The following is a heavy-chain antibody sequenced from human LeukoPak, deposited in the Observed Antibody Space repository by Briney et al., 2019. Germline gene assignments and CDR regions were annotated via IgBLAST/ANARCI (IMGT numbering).Heavy chain of an antibody. Sequence: GGSLRLSCAASGFTLSSYAMSWVRQAPGKGLEWVSAISGSGGSTYYADSVKGRFTISRDNSKNTLYLQMNSLRAEDTAVYYCAKDGAIFGVVITIYYYYGMDVWGQGTTVTVSS. CDR3: AKDGAIFGVVITIYYYYGMDV. D-gene: IGHD3-3*01. CDR1: GFTLSSYA. CDR2: ISGSGGST. J-gene: IGHJ6*02. V-gene: IGHV3-23*01.